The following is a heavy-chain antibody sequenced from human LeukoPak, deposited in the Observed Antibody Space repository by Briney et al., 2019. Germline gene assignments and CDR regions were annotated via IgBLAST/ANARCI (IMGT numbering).Heavy chain of an antibody. Sequence: PSETLSLTCAVYGGSFSGYYWSWIRQPPGKGLEWIGEINHSGSTNYNPSLKSRVTISVDTSKNQFSLKLSSVTAADTAVYYCARIRLPHCSGGSCFHFYYYYGMDVWGQGTTVTVSS. V-gene: IGHV4-34*01. CDR2: INHSGST. CDR3: ARIRLPHCSGGSCFHFYYYYGMDV. D-gene: IGHD2-15*01. J-gene: IGHJ6*02. CDR1: GGSFSGYY.